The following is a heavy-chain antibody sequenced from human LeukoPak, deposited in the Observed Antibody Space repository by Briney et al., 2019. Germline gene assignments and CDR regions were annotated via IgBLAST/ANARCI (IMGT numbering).Heavy chain of an antibody. J-gene: IGHJ3*02. CDR2: INSDGSST. CDR1: GLTFSSYW. CDR3: AREGSVDDAFDI. V-gene: IGHV3-74*01. Sequence: GGSLRLSCAASGLTFSSYWMHWVRQAPGKGLVWVSRINSDGSSTSYADSVKGRFTISRDNAKNTLYLQMNSLRAEDTAVYYCAREGSVDDAFDIWGQGTMVTVSS.